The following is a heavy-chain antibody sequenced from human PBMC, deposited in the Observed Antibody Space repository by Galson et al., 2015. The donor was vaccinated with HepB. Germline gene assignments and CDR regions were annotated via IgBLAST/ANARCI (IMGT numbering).Heavy chain of an antibody. CDR3: AKGARLGSGWFID. D-gene: IGHD6-19*01. V-gene: IGHV3-23*01. Sequence: SLRLSCATSGFSFGTYGMSWARQSPGKELEWVSYGGSGGSRYYADSVKGRFTISRDNSKNSLFLQMNSLRTEDTALYYCAKGARLGSGWFIDWGQGTLVTVSS. J-gene: IGHJ4*02. CDR2: GGSGGSR. CDR1: GFSFGTYG.